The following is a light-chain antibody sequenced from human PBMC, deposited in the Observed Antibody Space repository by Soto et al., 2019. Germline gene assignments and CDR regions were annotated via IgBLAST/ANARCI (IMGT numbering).Light chain of an antibody. CDR2: AAS. CDR3: QQLNSYPRT. J-gene: IGKJ2*01. Sequence: DIPLTQSPSFLSASVGDRVTITCRASQGSSSYLAWYQQKPGKAPKLLIYAASTLQSGVPSRFSGSGSGTEFTLTISSLQPEDFATYYCQQLNSYPRTFGQGTKLEIK. V-gene: IGKV1-9*01. CDR1: QGSSSY.